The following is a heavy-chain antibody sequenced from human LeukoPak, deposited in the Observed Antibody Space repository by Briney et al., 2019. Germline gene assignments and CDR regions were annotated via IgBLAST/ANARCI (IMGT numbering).Heavy chain of an antibody. V-gene: IGHV4-59*01. CDR2: IYHSGST. CDR1: GGSISSYY. D-gene: IGHD3-22*01. J-gene: IGHJ5*02. CDR3: ARASGGYFNNWFDP. Sequence: SETLSLTCTVSGGSISSYYWSWIRQPPGKGLEWIGYIYHSGSTSYNASLKSRVTISVDTSKDQFSLRLSSVTAADTAVYYCARASGGYFNNWFDPWGQGTLVTVSS.